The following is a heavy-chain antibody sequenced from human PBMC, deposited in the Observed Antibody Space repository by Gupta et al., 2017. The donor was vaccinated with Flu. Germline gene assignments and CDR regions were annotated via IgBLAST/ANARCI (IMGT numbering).Heavy chain of an antibody. D-gene: IGHD6-13*01. Sequence: EVQLLESGGGLVQPGGSLRLSCAASGFTFSSYAMSWVRQAPGKGLEWVSAISGSGGSTYYADSVKGRFTISRDNSKNTLYLQMNSLRAEDTAVYYYAKVGEGGIAAALDYWGQGTLVTVSS. CDR2: ISGSGGST. CDR3: AKVGEGGIAAALDY. V-gene: IGHV3-23*01. CDR1: GFTFSSYA. J-gene: IGHJ4*02.